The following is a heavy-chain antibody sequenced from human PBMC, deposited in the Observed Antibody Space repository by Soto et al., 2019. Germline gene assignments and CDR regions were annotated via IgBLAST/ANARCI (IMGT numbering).Heavy chain of an antibody. D-gene: IGHD3-10*01. V-gene: IGHV3-30-3*01. Sequence: GGSLRLSCAASGFTFSSYAMHWVRQAPGKGLEWVAVISYDGSNKYYADSVKGRFTISRDNSKNTLYLQMNSLRAEDTAVYYCARSPFTYGSGKGDAFDIWGQGTMVTVSS. CDR1: GFTFSSYA. J-gene: IGHJ3*02. CDR2: ISYDGSNK. CDR3: ARSPFTYGSGKGDAFDI.